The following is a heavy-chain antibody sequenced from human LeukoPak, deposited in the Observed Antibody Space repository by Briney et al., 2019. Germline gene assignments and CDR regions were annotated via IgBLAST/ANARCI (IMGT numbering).Heavy chain of an antibody. Sequence: SETLSLTCTVSGGSISSYYWSWIRQPPGKGLEWIGYIYYSGSTNYNPSLKSRVTISVDTSKNQFSLKLSSVTAADTAVYYCARAPTGYCSSTSCRYYYYYYMDVRGKGTTVTVSS. CDR3: ARAPTGYCSSTSCRYYYYYYMDV. D-gene: IGHD2-2*01. V-gene: IGHV4-59*01. J-gene: IGHJ6*03. CDR2: IYYSGST. CDR1: GGSISSYY.